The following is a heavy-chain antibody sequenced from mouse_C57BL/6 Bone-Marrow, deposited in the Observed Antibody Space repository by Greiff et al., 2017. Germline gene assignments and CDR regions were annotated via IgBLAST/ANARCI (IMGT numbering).Heavy chain of an antibody. Sequence: VQLQQSGPELVKPGASVKIPCKASGYTFTDYNMDWVKQSHGKSLEWIGDIHPNNGGTIYNQKFKGKATLTVNKSSSTAYMELRSLTSDDTAVYYCALYYYGSSYYAMDYWGQGTSVTVSS. J-gene: IGHJ4*01. D-gene: IGHD1-1*01. CDR1: GYTFTDYN. V-gene: IGHV1-18*01. CDR3: ALYYYGSSYYAMDY. CDR2: IHPNNGGT.